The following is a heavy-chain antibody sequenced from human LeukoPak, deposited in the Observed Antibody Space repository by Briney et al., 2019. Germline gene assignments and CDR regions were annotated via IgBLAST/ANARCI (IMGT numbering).Heavy chain of an antibody. Sequence: GASVKVSCKASGGTFSSYAISWVRQAPGQGLEWMGGIIPIIGTANYAQKFQGRVTITADESTSTAYMELSSLRSEDTAVYYCARVGYCSSTSCYYYYYGMDVWGKGTTVTVSS. V-gene: IGHV1-69*01. J-gene: IGHJ6*04. CDR1: GGTFSSYA. CDR2: IIPIIGTA. CDR3: ARVGYCSSTSCYYYYYGMDV. D-gene: IGHD2-2*01.